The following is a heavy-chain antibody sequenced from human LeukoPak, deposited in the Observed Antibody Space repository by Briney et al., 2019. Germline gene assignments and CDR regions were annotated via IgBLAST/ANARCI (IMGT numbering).Heavy chain of an antibody. CDR2: IYYSGST. CDR3: ARVIGPPGAFDI. V-gene: IGHV4-59*01. CDR1: GGSISSYY. Sequence: SETLSLTCTVSGGSISSYYWSWIRQPPGKGLKWIGYIYYSGSTNYNPSLKSRVTISVDTSKNQFSLKLSSVTAADTAVYYCARVIGPPGAFDIWGQGTMVTVSP. J-gene: IGHJ3*02.